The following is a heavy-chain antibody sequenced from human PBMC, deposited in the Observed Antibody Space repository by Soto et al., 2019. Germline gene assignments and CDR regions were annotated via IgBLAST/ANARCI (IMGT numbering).Heavy chain of an antibody. CDR3: ARRVVPAASVDY. CDR2: IYYSGST. D-gene: IGHD2-2*01. CDR1: GGSISSSNSY. V-gene: IGHV4-39*01. J-gene: IGHJ4*02. Sequence: SETLSLTCTVSGGSISSSNSYWGWIRQPPGKGLEWIGSIYYSGSTYYNPSLKSRVTISVDTSNNQFSLKLSSVTAADTAVFYCARRVVPAASVDYWGQGTLVTVSS.